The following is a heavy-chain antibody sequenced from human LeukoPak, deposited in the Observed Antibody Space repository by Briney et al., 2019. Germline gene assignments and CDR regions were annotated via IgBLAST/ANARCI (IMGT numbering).Heavy chain of an antibody. Sequence: SETLSLTCTVSGASISRNYGSWIRQPPGKGLEWIAYIHYPGSTIYNPSLKSRVSVSVDASKKQLSLKVTSATAADTAVYYCARQIDSRSGGWFFDYWGQGTVVDVSS. CDR1: GASISRNY. CDR3: ARQIDSRSGGWFFDY. D-gene: IGHD6-19*01. J-gene: IGHJ4*02. V-gene: IGHV4-59*08. CDR2: IHYPGST.